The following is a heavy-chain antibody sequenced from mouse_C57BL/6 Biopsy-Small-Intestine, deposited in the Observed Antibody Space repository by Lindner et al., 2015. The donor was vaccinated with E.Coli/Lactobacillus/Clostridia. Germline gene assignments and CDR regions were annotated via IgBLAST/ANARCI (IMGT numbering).Heavy chain of an antibody. V-gene: IGHV5-6*01. CDR1: GFTFSNYG. Sequence: VQLQESGGDLVKPGGSLKLSCAASGFTFSNYGMSWVRQTPDQRLEWVATISSGGSYTYYPDSVKGRFTISRDNAKDTLFLQMTSLRSEDTAMYYCARRGRDYYAMDYWGQGTSVTVSS. J-gene: IGHJ4*01. CDR2: ISSGGSYT. CDR3: ARRGRDYYAMDY.